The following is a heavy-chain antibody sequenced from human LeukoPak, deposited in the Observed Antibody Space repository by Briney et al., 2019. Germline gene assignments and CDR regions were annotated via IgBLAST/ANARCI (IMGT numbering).Heavy chain of an antibody. V-gene: IGHV4-4*07. D-gene: IGHD3-10*01. CDR3: AREGAVLLWFGELVDYFDY. J-gene: IGHJ4*02. CDR1: GGSISSYY. CDR2: IYTSGST. Sequence: PSETLPLTCTVSGGSISSYYWSWIRQPAGKGLEWIGRIYTSGSTDYNPSLKSRVTMSVDTSKNQFSLKLSSVTAADTAVYYCAREGAVLLWFGELVDYFDYWGQGTLVTVSS.